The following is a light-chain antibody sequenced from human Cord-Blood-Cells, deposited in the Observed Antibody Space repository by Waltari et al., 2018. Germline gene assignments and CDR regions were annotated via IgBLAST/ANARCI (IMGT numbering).Light chain of an antibody. Sequence: QSALTQPASVSGSPGQSTTLSCPGTSRDDGGYNSVYWYQQHPGQAPKLMIYDVSNRPSGVSNRFSGSKSGNTASLTISGLQAEDEADYYCSSYTSSSTRVFGGGTKLTVL. CDR2: DVS. V-gene: IGLV2-14*01. CDR3: SSYTSSSTRV. CDR1: SRDDGGYNS. J-gene: IGLJ3*02.